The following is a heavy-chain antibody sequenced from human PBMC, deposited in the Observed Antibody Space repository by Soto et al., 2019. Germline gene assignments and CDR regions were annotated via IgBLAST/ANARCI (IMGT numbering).Heavy chain of an antibody. CDR1: GGSISSGGYY. J-gene: IGHJ5*02. CDR3: ARSRNHWFDP. V-gene: IGHV4-31*03. CDR2: IYYSGST. Sequence: TSETLSLTCTVSGGSISSGGYYWSWIRQHPGKGLEWIGYIYYSGSTYYNPSLKSRVTISVDTSKNQFSLKLSSVTAADTAVYYCARSRNHWFDPWGQGTLVTVSS. D-gene: IGHD1-1*01.